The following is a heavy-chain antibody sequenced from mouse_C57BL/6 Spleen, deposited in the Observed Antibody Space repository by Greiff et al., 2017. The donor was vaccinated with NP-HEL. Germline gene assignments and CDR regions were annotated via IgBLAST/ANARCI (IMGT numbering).Heavy chain of an antibody. CDR2: IDPSDSYT. D-gene: IGHD3-2*02. CDR3: ARRGAQAGFAY. J-gene: IGHJ3*01. V-gene: IGHV1-69*01. Sequence: QVQLQQSGAELVMPGASVKLSCKASGYTFTSYWMHWVKQRPGQGLEWIGEIDPSDSYTNYNQKFKGKSTLTVDKSSSTAYMQLSSLTSEDSAVYYCARRGAQAGFAYWGQGTLVTVSA. CDR1: GYTFTSYW.